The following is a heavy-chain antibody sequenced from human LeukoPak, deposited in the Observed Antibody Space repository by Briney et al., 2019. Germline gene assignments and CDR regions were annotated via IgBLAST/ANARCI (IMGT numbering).Heavy chain of an antibody. Sequence: ASVKVSCKASGYTFTGYYMHWVRQAPGQGLEWMGWINPNSGDTNYAQKLQGRVTMTTDTSTSTAYMELRSLRSDDTAVYYCARVRLVRGVVNWFDPWGQGTLVTVSS. D-gene: IGHD3-10*01. CDR1: GYTFTGYY. CDR3: ARVRLVRGVVNWFDP. V-gene: IGHV1-2*02. CDR2: INPNSGDT. J-gene: IGHJ5*02.